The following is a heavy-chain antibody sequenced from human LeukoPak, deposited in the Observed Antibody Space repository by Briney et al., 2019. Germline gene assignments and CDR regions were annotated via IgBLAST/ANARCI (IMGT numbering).Heavy chain of an antibody. Sequence: GGSLRLSCSVSEFPFSIYEMNWVRQAPGKGLEWVSNIGSCGTTVYYADSVKGRFSISRDNAKSSLYLQMNSLRVEDTAVYYCALLAVASDFDYWGQGALVTVSS. CDR3: ALLAVASDFDY. CDR1: EFPFSIYE. CDR2: IGSCGTTV. V-gene: IGHV3-48*03. D-gene: IGHD6-19*01. J-gene: IGHJ4*02.